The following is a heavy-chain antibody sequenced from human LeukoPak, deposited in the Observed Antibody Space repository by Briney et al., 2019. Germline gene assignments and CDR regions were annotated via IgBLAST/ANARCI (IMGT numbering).Heavy chain of an antibody. J-gene: IGHJ6*02. CDR3: ARDYSGSYPFYYYYGMDV. D-gene: IGHD1-26*01. Sequence: SETLSLTCTVSGGSISSGDYYWSWSRQPPGKGLEWIGYIYYSGSTYYNPSLQSRVTISVDTSKNQFSLKLSSVTAADTAVYYCARDYSGSYPFYYYYGMDVWGQGTTVTVSS. V-gene: IGHV4-30-4*01. CDR2: IYYSGST. CDR1: GGSISSGDYY.